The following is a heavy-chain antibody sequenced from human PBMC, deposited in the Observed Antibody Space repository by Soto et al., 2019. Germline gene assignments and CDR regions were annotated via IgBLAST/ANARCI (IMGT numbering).Heavy chain of an antibody. CDR3: ARDSTSSWYFPAKYYFDY. CDR1: GFTFSSYS. J-gene: IGHJ4*02. D-gene: IGHD6-13*01. Sequence: GGSLRLSCAASGFTFSSYSMNWVRQAPGKGLEWVSSISSSSSYIYYADSVKGRFTISRDNAKNSLYLQMNSLRAEDTAVYYCARDSTSSWYFPAKYYFDYWGQGTLVTVSS. CDR2: ISSSSSYI. V-gene: IGHV3-21*01.